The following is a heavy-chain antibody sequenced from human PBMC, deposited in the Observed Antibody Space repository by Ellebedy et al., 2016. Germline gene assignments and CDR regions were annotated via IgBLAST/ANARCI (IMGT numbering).Heavy chain of an antibody. J-gene: IGHJ4*02. CDR2: INHSGST. CDR1: GGSFSGYY. D-gene: IGHD3-22*01. Sequence: SETLSLXCAVYGGSFSGYYWSWIRQPPGKGLEWIGEINHSGSTNYNPSLKSRVTISVDTSKNQFSLKLSSVTAADTAVYYCARGPHYYDSSGYYYYWGQGTLVTVSS. CDR3: ARGPHYYDSSGYYYY. V-gene: IGHV4-34*01.